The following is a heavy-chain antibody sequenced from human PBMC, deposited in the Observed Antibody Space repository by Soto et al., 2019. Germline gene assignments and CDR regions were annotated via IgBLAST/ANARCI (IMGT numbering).Heavy chain of an antibody. Sequence: EVQLVQSGGGSVQPGGSLRLSCAASGFTFTNYWMHWVRQVPGKGLVWVSRIDGVGTGTSYSDSVRGRFTISRDNAENXXXXXXXXXRAEDTAVYYCTTVFEY. J-gene: IGHJ1*01. CDR1: GFTFTNYW. CDR3: TTVFEY. CDR2: IDGVGTGT. V-gene: IGHV3-74*01.